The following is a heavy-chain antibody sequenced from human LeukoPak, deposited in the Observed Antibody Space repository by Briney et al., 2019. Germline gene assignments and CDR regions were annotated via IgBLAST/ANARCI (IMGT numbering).Heavy chain of an antibody. CDR2: ISSNGGNI. D-gene: IGHD1-26*01. Sequence: GGSLRLSCAASGFTFSSYAMHWVRQAPGKGLEYVSVISSNGGNIYYANSVKGRFTISRDNSKNTLYLQMGSLRAEDMAVYYCARVRVGATAKGHYFDYWGQGTLVTVFS. CDR1: GFTFSSYA. CDR3: ARVRVGATAKGHYFDY. J-gene: IGHJ4*02. V-gene: IGHV3-64*01.